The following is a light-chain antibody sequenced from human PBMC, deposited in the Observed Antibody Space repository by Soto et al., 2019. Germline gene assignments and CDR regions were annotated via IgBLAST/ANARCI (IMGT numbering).Light chain of an antibody. V-gene: IGKV3-20*01. CDR2: GAS. CDR1: QSVSTS. Sequence: EIVLPQSPGTLSLSLGERATLSCRASQSVSTSVAWFQQKRGQAPRLLIYGASSRATGIPDRFSGSGSGTDFTLTISSLELEDFAVYYCQLYGGSRDTFGQGTKLEIK. CDR3: QLYGGSRDT. J-gene: IGKJ2*01.